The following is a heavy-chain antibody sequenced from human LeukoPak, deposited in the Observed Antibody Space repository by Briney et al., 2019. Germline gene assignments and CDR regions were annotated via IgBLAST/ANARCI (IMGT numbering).Heavy chain of an antibody. CDR3: AREGREVYSSSWRGHWFDP. CDR2: IIPIFGTA. J-gene: IGHJ5*02. Sequence: ASVKVSCKASGYTFTSYYMHWVRQAPGQGLEWMGGIIPIFGTANYAQKFQGRVTITTDESTSTAYMELSSLRSEDTAVYYCAREGREVYSSSWRGHWFDPWGQGTLVTVSS. D-gene: IGHD6-13*01. CDR1: GYTFTSYY. V-gene: IGHV1-69*05.